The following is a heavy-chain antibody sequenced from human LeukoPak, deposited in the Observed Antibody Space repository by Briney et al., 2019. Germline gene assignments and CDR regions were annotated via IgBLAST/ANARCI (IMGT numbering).Heavy chain of an antibody. V-gene: IGHV4-30-4*01. D-gene: IGHD3-22*01. J-gene: IGHJ4*02. CDR3: AREGNYYDSSDTGGY. CDR2: IYYSGIT. CDR1: GGPLSSGDYY. Sequence: KPAQPLSLTCTVSGGPLSSGDYYWSRIRRPPGKGLEWLGYIYYSGITYYNPSLKSRVTISVDTSKNQFSLKLSSVTAADTAVYYCAREGNYYDSSDTGGYWGQGTLVTVSS.